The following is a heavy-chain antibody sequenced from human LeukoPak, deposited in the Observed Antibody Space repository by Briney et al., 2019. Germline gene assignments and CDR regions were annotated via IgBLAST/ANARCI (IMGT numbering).Heavy chain of an antibody. CDR1: GFTFSNYA. Sequence: GGSLRLSCAASGFTFSNYAMNWVRQAPGKGLEWVSGISGSGDNTYYADSVKGRFTISRDNSKNTLYVQVNSLGTEDTAAYYCAKGSYYDSSGSFYFDYWGQGTLVTVSS. CDR3: AKGSYYDSSGSFYFDY. D-gene: IGHD3-22*01. J-gene: IGHJ4*02. V-gene: IGHV3-23*01. CDR2: ISGSGDNT.